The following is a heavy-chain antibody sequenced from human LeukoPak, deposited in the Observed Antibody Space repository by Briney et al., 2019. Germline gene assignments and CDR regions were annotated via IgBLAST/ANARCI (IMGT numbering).Heavy chain of an antibody. V-gene: IGHV4-59*01. Sequence: KPSETLSLTCPVSGGSISNYYYWTWIRQPPGKGLEWIGYVYYTGSTNFNPSPKSRVTMSLDTSRNQFSLKLTSLTAADTAVYYCARGAMATTPFFDYWGQGTLVTVSS. CDR1: GGSISNYY. CDR3: ARGAMATTPFFDY. CDR2: VYYTGST. J-gene: IGHJ4*02. D-gene: IGHD5-24*01.